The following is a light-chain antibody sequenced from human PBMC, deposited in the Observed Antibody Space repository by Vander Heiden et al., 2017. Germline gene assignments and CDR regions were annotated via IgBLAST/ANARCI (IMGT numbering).Light chain of an antibody. CDR1: QSVSSN. CDR3: QQYNIWPRT. CDR2: GAL. V-gene: IGKV3-15*01. J-gene: IGKJ1*01. Sequence: EIVMTQSPATLSVSPGERATLPCRASQSVSSNLAWYQQKPGQAPRLLIYGALTRSTGIPARFSGSGSGTEFTLTINSLQSEDFAVYYCQQYNIWPRTFGQGTKVEIK.